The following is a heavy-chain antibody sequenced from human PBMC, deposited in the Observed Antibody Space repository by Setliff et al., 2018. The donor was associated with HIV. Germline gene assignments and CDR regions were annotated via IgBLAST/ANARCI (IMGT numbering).Heavy chain of an antibody. Sequence: ETLSLTCAVSGGSFSGYYWSWIRQPPGKGLEWIGEINQSGGINYNPSLKSRVTISIDTFKNQFSMKLYSVTAADTAVYYCATASGYDLFMGAFDIWGQGTMVTVXS. J-gene: IGHJ3*02. V-gene: IGHV4-34*01. D-gene: IGHD5-12*01. CDR3: ATASGYDLFMGAFDI. CDR1: GGSFSGYY. CDR2: INQSGGI.